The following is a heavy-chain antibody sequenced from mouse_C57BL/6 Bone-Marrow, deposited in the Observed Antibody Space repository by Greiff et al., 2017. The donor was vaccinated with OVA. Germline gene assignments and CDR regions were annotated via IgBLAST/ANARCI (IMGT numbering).Heavy chain of an antibody. Sequence: EVQRVESGGDLVKPGGSLKLSCAASGFTFSSYGMSWVRPTPDKRLEWVATICSGGSYTYYPDSVKGRFTISRDNAKNTLYLHMSSLKSEDTAMYYCARHGTIVTPWFAYWGQGTLVTVSA. J-gene: IGHJ3*01. D-gene: IGHD2-5*01. CDR2: ICSGGSYT. V-gene: IGHV5-6*01. CDR1: GFTFSSYG. CDR3: ARHGTIVTPWFAY.